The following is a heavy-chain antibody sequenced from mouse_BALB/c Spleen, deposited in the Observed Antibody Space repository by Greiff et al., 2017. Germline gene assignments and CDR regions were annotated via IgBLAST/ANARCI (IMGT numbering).Heavy chain of an antibody. J-gene: IGHJ1*01. CDR2: ISSGGSYT. Sequence: EVQLVESGGGLVKPGGSLKLSCAASGFTFSSYAMSWVRQTPEKRLEWVATISSGGSYTYYPDSVKGRFTISRDNAKNTLYLQMSSLRSEDTAMYYCARHEYFDVWGAGTTVTVSS. CDR3: ARHEYFDV. CDR1: GFTFSSYA. V-gene: IGHV5-9-3*01.